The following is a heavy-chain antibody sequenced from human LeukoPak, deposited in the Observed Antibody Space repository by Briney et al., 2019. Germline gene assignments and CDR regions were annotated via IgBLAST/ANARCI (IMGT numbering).Heavy chain of an antibody. D-gene: IGHD2-2*01. V-gene: IGHV1-18*04. CDR2: ISAYNGNT. J-gene: IGHJ3*02. CDR1: GYTFTGYY. Sequence: ASVKVSCKASGYTFTGYYMHWVRQAPGQGLEWMGWISAYNGNTNYAQKLQGRVTMTTDTSTSTAYMELRSLRSDDTAVYYCARNRIGYCSSTSCRRNAFDIWGQGTMVTVSS. CDR3: ARNRIGYCSSTSCRRNAFDI.